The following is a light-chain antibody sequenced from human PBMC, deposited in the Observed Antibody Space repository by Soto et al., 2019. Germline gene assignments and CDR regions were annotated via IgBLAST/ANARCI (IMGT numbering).Light chain of an antibody. CDR1: QSVSSNY. CDR3: HQYDTSWT. J-gene: IGKJ1*01. Sequence: EIVLTQSPGTLSLSPGERATLSCRASQSVSSNYLAWYQQKPGQAPRLLIYHASSRATGIPDRFGGSGSGTDFTLTISILEAADFAVYYCHQYDTSWTFGQGTKV. V-gene: IGKV3-20*01. CDR2: HAS.